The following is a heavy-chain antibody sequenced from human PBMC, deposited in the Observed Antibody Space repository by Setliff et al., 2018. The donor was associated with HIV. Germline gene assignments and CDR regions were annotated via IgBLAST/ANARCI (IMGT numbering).Heavy chain of an antibody. J-gene: IGHJ4*02. Sequence: SETLSLTCTVSGGSISGHYWSWIRQPPGKGLEWIAYIFYTGSTNYNPSLNSRVTISVDTSKNQFSLKLSSVTAADTAVYYCARQGDGYNLYHVYYFDYWGQGTLVTVSS. CDR3: ARQGDGYNLYHVYYFDY. CDR1: GGSISGHY. CDR2: IFYTGST. V-gene: IGHV4-59*08. D-gene: IGHD5-12*01.